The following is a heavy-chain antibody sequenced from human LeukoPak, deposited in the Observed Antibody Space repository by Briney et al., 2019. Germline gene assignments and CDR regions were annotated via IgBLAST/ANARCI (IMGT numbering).Heavy chain of an antibody. Sequence: GRSLRLSCAASGFIFNNYDMHWVRQAPGEGLEWVALVTSDGSNTYYADSVKGRFTISRDNSKNMVYLQLNSLRAEDMAVYYCAKRYANGWNFDYWGQGTLVTVSS. V-gene: IGHV3-30*18. J-gene: IGHJ4*02. CDR2: VTSDGSNT. CDR1: GFIFNNYD. CDR3: AKRYANGWNFDY. D-gene: IGHD2-2*01.